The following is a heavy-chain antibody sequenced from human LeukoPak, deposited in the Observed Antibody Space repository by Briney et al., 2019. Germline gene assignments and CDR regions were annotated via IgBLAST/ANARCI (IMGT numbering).Heavy chain of an antibody. CDR1: GFTVRSYC. CDR2: SSSSSWYI. V-gene: IGHV3-21*01. CDR3: ARDEPSGRYFWFDP. J-gene: IGHJ5*02. D-gene: IGHD1-26*01. Sequence: GGALRLSRAASGFTVRSYCLHGVHPAAARGLDGVASSSSSSWYIYLAHLLQERITHIRDNAQNSLYLEMSLLRAEGTGLYYCARDEPSGRYFWFDPWRQGTLVTVSS.